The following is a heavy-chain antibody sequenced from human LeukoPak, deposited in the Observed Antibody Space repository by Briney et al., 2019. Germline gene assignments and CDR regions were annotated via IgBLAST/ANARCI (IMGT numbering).Heavy chain of an antibody. D-gene: IGHD6-13*01. J-gene: IGHJ3*02. V-gene: IGHV4-4*07. CDR3: ARSPIAAAGPEGAFDI. Sequence: SETLSLTCTVSGGSISSYYWSWIRQPAGKGLEWIGRIYTSGSTNYNPSLKSRVTMSVDTSKNQFSLNLSSVTAADTAVYYCARSPIAAAGPEGAFDIWGQGTMVTVSS. CDR1: GGSISSYY. CDR2: IYTSGST.